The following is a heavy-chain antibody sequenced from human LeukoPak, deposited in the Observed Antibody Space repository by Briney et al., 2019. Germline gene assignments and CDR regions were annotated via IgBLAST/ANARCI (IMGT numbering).Heavy chain of an antibody. CDR1: GYTFTSYD. CDR2: MNPNSGNT. J-gene: IGHJ3*02. D-gene: IGHD3-22*01. CDR3: ARVPASTLYCYDSSGYHKNAFDI. V-gene: IGHV1-8*03. Sequence: ASVKVSCKASGYTFTSYDINWVRQATGQGLEWMGWMNPNSGNTGYAQKFQGRVTITRNTSISTAYMELSSLRSEDTAVYYCARVPASTLYCYDSSGYHKNAFDIWGQGTMVTVSS.